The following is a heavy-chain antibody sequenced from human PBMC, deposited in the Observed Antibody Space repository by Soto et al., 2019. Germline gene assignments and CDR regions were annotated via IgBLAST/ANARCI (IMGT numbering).Heavy chain of an antibody. V-gene: IGHV4-59*13. J-gene: IGHJ4*02. CDR3: ASSGENSGYDPPGY. CDR2: IYYSGST. D-gene: IGHD5-12*01. Sequence: QVQLQESGPGLVKPSETLSLTCTVSGGSTSSYYWSWIRQPPGKGLEWIGYIYYSGSTNYNPSLKSRVTISVDTSKNQFSLKLSSVTAADTAVYYCASSGENSGYDPPGYWGQGTLVTVSS. CDR1: GGSTSSYY.